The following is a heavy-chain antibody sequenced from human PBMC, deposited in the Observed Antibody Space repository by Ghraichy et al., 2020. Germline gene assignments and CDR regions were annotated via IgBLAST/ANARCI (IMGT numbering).Heavy chain of an antibody. V-gene: IGHV1-2*05. CDR2: INPNSGGT. J-gene: IGHJ4*02. CDR3: ARAPRHDRGYSYGYYLDY. CDR1: GYTFTGYY. Sequence: ASVKVSCKASGYTFTGYYMHWVRQAPGQGLEWMGRINPNSGGTNYAQKFQGRVTMTRDTSISTAYMELSRLRSDDTVVYYCARAPRHDRGYSYGYYLDYWGQGTLVTVSS. D-gene: IGHD5-18*01.